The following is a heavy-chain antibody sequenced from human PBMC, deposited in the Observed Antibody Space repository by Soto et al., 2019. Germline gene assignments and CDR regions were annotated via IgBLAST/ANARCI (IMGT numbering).Heavy chain of an antibody. Sequence: QVQLVESGGGVVQPGRSLRLSCAVSGFTVSNYGMHWVRQAPGKGLEWVAVISRDGGTKYYADYVKGRFTISRDNSRNTLFLEMNSLRGDDMAVYYCTGEVASGYWGQGTLVTVSS. CDR1: GFTVSNYG. CDR3: TGEVASGY. J-gene: IGHJ4*02. V-gene: IGHV3-30*03. D-gene: IGHD2-8*02. CDR2: ISRDGGTK.